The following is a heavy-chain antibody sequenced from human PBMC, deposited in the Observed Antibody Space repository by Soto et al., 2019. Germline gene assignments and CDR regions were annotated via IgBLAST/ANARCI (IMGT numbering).Heavy chain of an antibody. V-gene: IGHV3-21*01. D-gene: IGHD2-2*01. CDR2: ISSSSSYI. J-gene: IGHJ4*02. Sequence: PGGSLRLSCAASGFTFSSYSMNWVRQAPGKGLEWVSSISSSSSYIYYADSVKGRFTISRDNAKNSLYLQMNSLRAEDTAVYYCARPLTAQVVPAAIDYWGQGTLVTVSS. CDR3: ARPLTAQVVPAAIDY. CDR1: GFTFSSYS.